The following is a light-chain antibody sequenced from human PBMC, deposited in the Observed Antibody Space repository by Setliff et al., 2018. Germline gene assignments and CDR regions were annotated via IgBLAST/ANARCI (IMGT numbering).Light chain of an antibody. J-gene: IGLJ2*01. Sequence: QSALTQPPSASGSPGQSVTISCTGTNSDVGGYSYVSWYQQRPGKAPKLLIYEVSKRPSGVPDRFSGSKSGNTASLTISGLQAEDEADYYCSSYTSSSTYVVFDEGTKVTVL. CDR3: SSYTSSSTYVV. CDR2: EVS. V-gene: IGLV2-8*01. CDR1: NSDVGGYSY.